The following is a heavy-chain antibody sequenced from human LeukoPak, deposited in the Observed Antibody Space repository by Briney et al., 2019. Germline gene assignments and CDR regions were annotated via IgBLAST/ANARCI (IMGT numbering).Heavy chain of an antibody. CDR3: ARRDFWSGYYNY. V-gene: IGHV4-34*01. CDR1: GGSFSGYY. J-gene: IGHJ4*02. D-gene: IGHD3-3*01. Sequence: SETLSLTCGVYGGSFSGYYWNWIRQPPGKGLEWIGEINHSGSTNYNPSLKSRVTISGDTSKNQFSLKLTSVTAADTAVYYCARRDFWSGYYNYWGQGTLVTVSS. CDR2: INHSGST.